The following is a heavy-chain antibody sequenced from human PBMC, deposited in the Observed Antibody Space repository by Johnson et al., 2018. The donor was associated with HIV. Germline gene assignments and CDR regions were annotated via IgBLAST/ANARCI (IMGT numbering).Heavy chain of an antibody. CDR3: SRVTRYNWNSDAFDI. V-gene: IGHV3-20*04. CDR2: INWNGGST. Sequence: VQLVESGGGVVRPGGSLRLSCAASGFTFDDYGMSWVRQAPGKGLEWVSGINWNGGSTGYADPVKGRFTISRDNAKNSLYLQMNGLRAEETALYYCSRVTRYNWNSDAFDIWGQGTMVTVSS. D-gene: IGHD1-1*01. J-gene: IGHJ3*02. CDR1: GFTFDDYG.